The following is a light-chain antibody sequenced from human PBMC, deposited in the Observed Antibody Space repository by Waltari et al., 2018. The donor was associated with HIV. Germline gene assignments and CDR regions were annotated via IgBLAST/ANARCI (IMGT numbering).Light chain of an antibody. V-gene: IGKV1D-8*01. CDR2: GAD. Sequence: VIWTTQSPSLVSASVGDSVTISCRISQAINSYVAWYRQKPGKAPELLIYGADTLQSGVPSRFSGSGSGTDFTLTISRLQSEDFATYYCQQYYSFPPTFGLGTKLEI. CDR3: QQYYSFPPT. J-gene: IGKJ2*01. CDR1: QAINSY.